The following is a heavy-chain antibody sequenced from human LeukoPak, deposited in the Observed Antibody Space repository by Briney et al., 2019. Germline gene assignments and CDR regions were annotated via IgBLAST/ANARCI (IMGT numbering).Heavy chain of an antibody. CDR3: ARDTAYYIAAAGTYVDY. CDR2: ISAYNGNT. CDR1: GYTFTSYG. Sequence: ASVTVSCKASGYTFTSYGISWVRQAPGQGLEWMGWISAYNGNTNYAQKLQGRVTITTDTSTSTAYMELRSLRSDDTAVYYCARDTAYYIAAAGTYVDYWGQGTLVTVSS. J-gene: IGHJ4*02. D-gene: IGHD6-13*01. V-gene: IGHV1-18*01.